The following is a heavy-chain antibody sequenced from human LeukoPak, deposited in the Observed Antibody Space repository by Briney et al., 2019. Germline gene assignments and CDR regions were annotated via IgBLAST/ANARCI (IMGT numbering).Heavy chain of an antibody. CDR3: ARHRYYYGSGTKYNWFDP. CDR2: IYPGDSDT. Sequence: GESLKISCQGSGYSFSTYWITWVRQMPGKGLEWMGIIYPGDSDTRYSPSFQGQVTISADKSISTAYLQWSSLKASDTAMYYCARHRYYYGSGTKYNWFDPWGQGTLVTVSS. J-gene: IGHJ5*02. CDR1: GYSFSTYW. D-gene: IGHD3-10*01. V-gene: IGHV5-51*01.